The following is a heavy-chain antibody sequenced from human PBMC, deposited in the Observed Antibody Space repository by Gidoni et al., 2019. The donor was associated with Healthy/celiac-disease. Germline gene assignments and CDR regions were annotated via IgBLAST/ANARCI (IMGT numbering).Heavy chain of an antibody. J-gene: IGHJ6*02. V-gene: IGHV1-3*01. CDR2: INAGNGNT. CDR1: GYTFTSYA. D-gene: IGHD1-26*01. Sequence: QVQLVQSGAEVKKPGASVKVSCKASGYTFTSYAMHWVRQAPGQRLEWMGWINAGNGNTKYSQKFQGRVTITRDTSASTAYMELSSLRSEDTAVYYCATAGSEYYYYYGMDVWGQGTTVTVSS. CDR3: ATAGSEYYYYYGMDV.